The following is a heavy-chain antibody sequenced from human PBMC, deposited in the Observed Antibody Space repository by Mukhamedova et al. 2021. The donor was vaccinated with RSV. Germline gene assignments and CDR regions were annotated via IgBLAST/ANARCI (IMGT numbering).Heavy chain of an antibody. J-gene: IGHJ6*03. CDR2: FDGTTK. D-gene: IGHD3-10*01. V-gene: IGHV3-33*01. CDR3: ARDRAYGSGYYYMDV. Sequence: FDGTTKYYADSVTGRFNISRDNSKNTLFLQMDNLRAEDTAVYFCARDRAYGSGYYYMDVWGKGTTVTVSS.